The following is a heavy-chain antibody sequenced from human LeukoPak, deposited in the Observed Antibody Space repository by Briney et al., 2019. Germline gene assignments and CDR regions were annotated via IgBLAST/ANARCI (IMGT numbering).Heavy chain of an antibody. J-gene: IGHJ3*02. CDR3: ARTGTYSSDAFDI. CDR2: IYPGDSDT. D-gene: IGHD2-21*01. V-gene: IGHV5-51*01. Sequence: GESLKISCKGSGYSFTSYWIGWVRQMPGIGLEWMGIIYPGDSDTRYSPSFQGQVTITADKSISTAYLQWSSLKASDTAMYYCARTGTYSSDAFDIWGQGTMVTVSS. CDR1: GYSFTSYW.